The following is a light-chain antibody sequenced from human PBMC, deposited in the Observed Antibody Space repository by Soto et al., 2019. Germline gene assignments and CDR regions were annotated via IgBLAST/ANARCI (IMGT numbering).Light chain of an antibody. CDR2: KAS. V-gene: IGKV1-5*03. Sequence: IQMTQSPSSLSASVGDRVTITCRASQTIGTWLAWYQQKPAKAPKLLIYKASTLESGVPSRFSGSGSGTEFTLTISSLQADDFATYYCQQYNDLSTFGGGTKVDI. J-gene: IGKJ4*01. CDR3: QQYNDLST. CDR1: QTIGTW.